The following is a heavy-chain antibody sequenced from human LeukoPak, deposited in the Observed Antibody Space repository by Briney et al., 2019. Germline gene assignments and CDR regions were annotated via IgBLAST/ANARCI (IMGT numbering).Heavy chain of an antibody. CDR2: ISWNSGSI. Sequence: GRSLRLSCAASGFTFDDYAMHWVRQAPGKGLEWVSGISWNSGSIGYADSVKGRFTISRDNAKNSLYLQMNSLRAEDTALYYCAKDYGSGSYHMLGYYYYGMDAWGQGTTVTVSS. CDR1: GFTFDDYA. J-gene: IGHJ6*02. V-gene: IGHV3-9*01. D-gene: IGHD3-10*01. CDR3: AKDYGSGSYHMLGYYYYGMDA.